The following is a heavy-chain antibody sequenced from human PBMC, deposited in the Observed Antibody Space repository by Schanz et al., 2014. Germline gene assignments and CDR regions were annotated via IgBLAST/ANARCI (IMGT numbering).Heavy chain of an antibody. D-gene: IGHD3-10*01. CDR2: ISGYNGDT. CDR3: ARDRVSFVRGPLGVD. Sequence: QVQLVQSGAEVKKPGASVKLSCRASGYPFTSYYMHWVRQAPGQGLEWMGWISGYNGDTNYAPKFQDRVTMTTDTSTGITSLELRNLKSDDTAVYYCARDRVSFVRGPLGVDWGQGTQVIVSS. V-gene: IGHV1-18*04. J-gene: IGHJ4*02. CDR1: GYPFTSYY.